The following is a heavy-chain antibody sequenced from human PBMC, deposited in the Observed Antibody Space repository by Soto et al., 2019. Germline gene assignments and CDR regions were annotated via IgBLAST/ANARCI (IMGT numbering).Heavy chain of an antibody. J-gene: IGHJ4*02. CDR3: ALWSSPFDY. CDR1: GGSVSSGSYY. V-gene: IGHV4-61*01. CDR2: IYYSGST. D-gene: IGHD3-10*01. Sequence: QVQLQESGPGLVKPSETLSLTCTVSGGSVSSGSYYWSWIRQPPGKGLEWIGYIYYSGSTNYNPSLKSRVTISVDTSKNQLSLKLSSVTAADTAVYYCALWSSPFDYWGQGTLVTVSS.